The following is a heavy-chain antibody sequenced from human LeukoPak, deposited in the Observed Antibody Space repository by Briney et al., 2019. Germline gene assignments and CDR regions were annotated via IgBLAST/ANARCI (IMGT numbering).Heavy chain of an antibody. D-gene: IGHD1-1*01. V-gene: IGHV3-64*02. CDR3: ARRAATTADHYYAMGV. CDR1: GFTFSTYA. Sequence: GGSLRLSCAASGFTFSTYAMHWVRQAPGQGLEYVSGISSNGGGAYYADSVKGRFTISRDNSKNTLYLQMGSLRGEDMAVYYCARRAATTADHYYAMGVWGQGTPVTVSS. CDR2: ISSNGGGA. J-gene: IGHJ6*02.